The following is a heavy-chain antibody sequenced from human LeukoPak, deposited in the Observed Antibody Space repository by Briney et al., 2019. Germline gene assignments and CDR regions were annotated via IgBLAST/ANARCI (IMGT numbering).Heavy chain of an antibody. J-gene: IGHJ4*02. V-gene: IGHV1-2*02. Sequence: ASVKVPCKASGYTFTGYLMHWVRQAPGQGLEWMGWINPNSGGTHYAQKFQGRVTMTRDTSISTAYMELSGLTSDDTTVYFCTRDSDSFDYWGQGALVTVSS. CDR2: INPNSGGT. CDR1: GYTFTGYL. CDR3: TRDSDSFDY.